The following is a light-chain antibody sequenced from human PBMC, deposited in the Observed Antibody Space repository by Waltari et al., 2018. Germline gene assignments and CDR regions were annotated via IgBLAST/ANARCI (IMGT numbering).Light chain of an antibody. CDR1: SSNIGSNT. Sequence: QSVLTQPPSASGTPGQRVTISCSGSSSNIGSNTVNWYQQLPGTAPKLLIYDKIDRPSGVPDRFSGSKSGTSASLAISELQSEDEADYHCAAWDDNLNGVVFGGGTKLTVL. CDR3: AAWDDNLNGVV. CDR2: DKI. V-gene: IGLV1-44*01. J-gene: IGLJ2*01.